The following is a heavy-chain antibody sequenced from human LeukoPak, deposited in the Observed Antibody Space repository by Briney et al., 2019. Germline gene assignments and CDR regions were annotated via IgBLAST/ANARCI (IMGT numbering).Heavy chain of an antibody. CDR2: ISSSGSTV. CDR1: GFTFSSYE. J-gene: IGHJ5*02. V-gene: IGHV3-48*03. Sequence: GGSLRLSCAASGFTFSSYEMNWVRQAPGKGLEWVSYISSSGSTVYYADSVKGRFTISRDNAKNSLYLQMNSLRAEDTAVYYCAKAGIGVVVQQNWFDPWGQGTLVTVSS. CDR3: AKAGIGVVVQQNWFDP. D-gene: IGHD2-2*01.